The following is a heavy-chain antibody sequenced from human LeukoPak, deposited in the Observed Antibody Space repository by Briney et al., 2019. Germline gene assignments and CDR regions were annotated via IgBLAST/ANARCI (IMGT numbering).Heavy chain of an antibody. CDR1: GHTFTRYY. D-gene: IGHD1-1*01. CDR3: ARGTEYYFDY. J-gene: IGHJ4*02. V-gene: IGHV1-2*06. CDR2: INPNSGGT. Sequence: GASVKVSCKASGHTFTRYYMHWVRQAPGQGLEWMGRINPNSGGTNYAQKFQGRVTMTRDTSISTAYMDLTRLRSDDTAVYYCARGTEYYFDYWGQGTLVTVSS.